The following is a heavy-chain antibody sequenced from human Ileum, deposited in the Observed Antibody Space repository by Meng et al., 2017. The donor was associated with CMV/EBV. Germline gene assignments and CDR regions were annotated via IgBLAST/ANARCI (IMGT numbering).Heavy chain of an antibody. D-gene: IGHD2-15*01. Sequence: HVQPHGQGPGLVNHSKTRSLPCTVSGGSITSGNYYWSWIRQPPGRGLEWIGYIYYSGSPYYKPSLKSRVTISLDTSKNQFSLNLRSVTATDSAVYYCVRQVVAASFDYWGQGALVTVSS. CDR1: GGSITSGNYY. CDR2: IYYSGSP. CDR3: VRQVVAASFDY. J-gene: IGHJ4*02. V-gene: IGHV4-30-4*08.